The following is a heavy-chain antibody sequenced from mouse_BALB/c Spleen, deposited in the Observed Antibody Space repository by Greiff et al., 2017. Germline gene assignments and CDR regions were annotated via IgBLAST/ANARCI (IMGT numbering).Heavy chain of an antibody. CDR3: ARTKYEDAMDY. V-gene: IGHV5-9-4*01. Sequence: EVKLVESGGGLVKPGGSLKLSCAASGFTFSSYAMSWVRQSPEKRLEWVAEISSGGSYTYYPDTVTGRFTISRDNAKNTLYLEMSSLRSEDTAMYYCARTKYEDAMDYWGQGTSVTVSA. CDR2: ISSGGSYT. J-gene: IGHJ4*01. CDR1: GFTFSSYA. D-gene: IGHD2-14*01.